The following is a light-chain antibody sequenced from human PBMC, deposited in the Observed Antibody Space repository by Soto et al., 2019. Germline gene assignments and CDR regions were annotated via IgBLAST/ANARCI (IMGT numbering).Light chain of an antibody. CDR3: QSYDSSLSGPV. CDR2: GND. CDR1: SSNIGAGYY. V-gene: IGLV1-40*01. J-gene: IGLJ2*01. Sequence: QSVLTQPPSVSGAPGQRVTISCTGSSSNIGAGYYVHWYQHLPGTAPKLLIYGNDNRPSGVPDRFSGSKSGTSASLAITGLQAEDEADYYCQSYDSSLSGPVSGGGTKLTVL.